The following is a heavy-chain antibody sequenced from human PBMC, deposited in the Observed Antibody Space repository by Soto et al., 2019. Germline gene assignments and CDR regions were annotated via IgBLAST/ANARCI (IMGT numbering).Heavy chain of an antibody. Sequence: QVQLVQSGAEVKKRGSSVKVSCKASGGTFSSYAISWVRQAPGQGVEGMGGIIPIFGRANYAQKLQGRVTITEDESTSTAYMELSRLRSEDTALYYCARAGSMLGSSKIHYHGMHVWGRGATVTVTS. V-gene: IGHV1-69*01. CDR2: IIPIFGRA. CDR3: ARAGSMLGSSKIHYHGMHV. CDR1: GGTFSSYA. J-gene: IGHJ6*02. D-gene: IGHD2-8*01.